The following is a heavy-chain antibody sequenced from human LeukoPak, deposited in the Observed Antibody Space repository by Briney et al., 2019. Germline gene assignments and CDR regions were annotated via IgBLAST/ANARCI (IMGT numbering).Heavy chain of an antibody. CDR1: GFTFSDYY. V-gene: IGHV3-11*04. CDR3: ARALGDDYYGSGSYLYYMDV. D-gene: IGHD3-10*01. CDR2: ISSSGSTI. J-gene: IGHJ6*03. Sequence: GGSLRLSCAASGFTFSDYYMSWIRQAPGKGLEWVSYISSSGSTIYYADSVKGRFTISRDNAKNSLYLQMNSLRAEDTAVYYCARALGDDYYGSGSYLYYMDVWGKGTTVTVSS.